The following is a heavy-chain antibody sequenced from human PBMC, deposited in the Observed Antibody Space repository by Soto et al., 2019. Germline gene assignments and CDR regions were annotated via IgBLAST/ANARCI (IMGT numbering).Heavy chain of an antibody. V-gene: IGHV4-30-4*01. J-gene: IGHJ4*02. D-gene: IGHD3-22*01. Sequence: QVQLQESGPGLVKPSQTLSLTCTVSGGSISSGDYYWSWIRQPPGKGLEWIGYIYYSGSTYYNPSLKSRVTLSVDTSKNQFSLKLSSVTAADTAVYYCASQKDYYDSSGYLYYFDYWGQGTLVTVSS. CDR3: ASQKDYYDSSGYLYYFDY. CDR1: GGSISSGDYY. CDR2: IYYSGST.